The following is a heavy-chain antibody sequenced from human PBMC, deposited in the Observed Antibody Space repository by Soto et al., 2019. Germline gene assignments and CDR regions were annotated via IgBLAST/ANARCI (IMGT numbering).Heavy chain of an antibody. J-gene: IGHJ4*02. D-gene: IGHD5-18*01. V-gene: IGHV3-48*03. CDR1: GFTFSTYE. CDR3: AREGRGYFYGDYFDC. CDR2: ISGSGSTI. Sequence: GGSLSLSCAASGFTFSTYEMNWVRQAPGKGLEWVSYISGSGSTIYYADSVKGRFTISRDNATNSLYLHMNSLRAEDTAVYYCAREGRGYFYGDYFDCWGQRTLVTVSS.